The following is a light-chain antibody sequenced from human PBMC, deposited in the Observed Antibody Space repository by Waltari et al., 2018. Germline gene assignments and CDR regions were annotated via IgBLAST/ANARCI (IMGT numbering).Light chain of an antibody. CDR2: GTS. J-gene: IGKJ4*01. CDR3: QQYNNWPIT. Sequence: EIVLTQSPATLSLSPGERAILPCRASQSVSSNLAWYRQKPGQAPSLLIYGTSTRATGIPDRFSGSGSGTDFTLTISSLEPEDFAVYYCQQYNNWPITFGGGTKVEIK. V-gene: IGKV3-15*01. CDR1: QSVSSN.